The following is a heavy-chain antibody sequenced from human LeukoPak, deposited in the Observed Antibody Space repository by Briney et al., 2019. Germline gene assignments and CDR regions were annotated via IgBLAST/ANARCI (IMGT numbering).Heavy chain of an antibody. J-gene: IGHJ4*02. CDR3: ARGRGYCSGGSCQLHFDY. D-gene: IGHD2-15*01. Sequence: SQTLSPTCAVPGGSISSGGYSWSWIRQPPGKGLEWIGYIYHSGSTYYNPSLKSRVTISVDRSKNQFSLKLSSATAADTAVYYCARGRGYCSGGSCQLHFDYWGQGTLVTVSS. CDR1: GGSISSGGYS. V-gene: IGHV4-30-2*01. CDR2: IYHSGST.